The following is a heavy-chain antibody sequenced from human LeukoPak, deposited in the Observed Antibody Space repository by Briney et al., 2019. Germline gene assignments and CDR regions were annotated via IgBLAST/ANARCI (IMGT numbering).Heavy chain of an antibody. V-gene: IGHV4-34*01. Sequence: PSETLSLTCAVYGGSFSGYYWSWIRQPPGKGLEWIGEINHSGSTNYNPSLKSRVTISVDTSKNQFSLKLSSVTAADTAVYYCARSYYDYVWAYYGMDVWGQGTTVTVSS. CDR1: GGSFSGYY. CDR3: ARSYYDYVWAYYGMDV. CDR2: INHSGST. D-gene: IGHD3-16*01. J-gene: IGHJ6*02.